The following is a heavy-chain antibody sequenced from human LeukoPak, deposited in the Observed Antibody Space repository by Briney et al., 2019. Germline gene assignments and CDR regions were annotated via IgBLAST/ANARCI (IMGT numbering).Heavy chain of an antibody. CDR3: ARVGSRDGYNFDY. J-gene: IGHJ4*02. V-gene: IGHV4-38-2*01. CDR2: FYHSGST. CDR1: GYSISSGYY. Sequence: SETLSLTCAVSGYSISSGYYWGWIRQPPGKGLEWIGTFYHSGSTYYNPSLKSRVTISVDTSKNQFSLKLSSVTAADTAVYYCARVGSRDGYNFDYWGQGTLVTVSS. D-gene: IGHD5-24*01.